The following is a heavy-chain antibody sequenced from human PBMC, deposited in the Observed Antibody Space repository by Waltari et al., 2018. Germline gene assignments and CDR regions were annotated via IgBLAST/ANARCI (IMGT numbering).Heavy chain of an antibody. Sequence: EVQVVESGGGLVQPGGSLRVSCAASGFRLSDHYMAWVRQAPGKGREWVVRTRDKVSSYRTEYAASVKGRFSISRDESKNSLYLQMNSLNTEDTAVYYCARERSGSVRGEAFDIWGQGTLVTVSS. CDR3: ARERSGSVRGEAFDI. J-gene: IGHJ3*02. V-gene: IGHV3-72*01. CDR2: TRDKVSSYRT. CDR1: GFRLSDHY. D-gene: IGHD3-16*01.